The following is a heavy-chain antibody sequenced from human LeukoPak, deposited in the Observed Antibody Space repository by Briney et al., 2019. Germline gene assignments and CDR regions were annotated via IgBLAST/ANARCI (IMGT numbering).Heavy chain of an antibody. V-gene: IGHV4-59*01. CDR1: GGSISSYY. CDR2: IYYSGST. D-gene: IGHD3-22*01. Sequence: SETLSLTCTVSGGSISSYYWSWIRQPPGKGLEWIGYIYYSGSTNYNPSLKSRVTISVDTSKNQFSLKLSSVTAADTALYYCAREMASHDGSVDDPFDIWGQGTMVTVSS. J-gene: IGHJ3*02. CDR3: AREMASHDGSVDDPFDI.